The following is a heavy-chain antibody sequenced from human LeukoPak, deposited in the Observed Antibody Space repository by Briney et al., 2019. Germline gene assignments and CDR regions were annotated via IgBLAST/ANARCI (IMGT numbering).Heavy chain of an antibody. CDR2: ISRSSSTI. CDR1: GFTFSSYD. Sequence: TGGSLRLSCAASGFTFSSYDVNWVRQAPGKGLEWVSYISRSSSTIYYADSVKGRFTISRDNAKNSLYLQMNSLRAEDTAVYYCARDGGTMVRGVIITLRYFDYWGQGTLVTVSS. J-gene: IGHJ4*02. D-gene: IGHD3-10*01. CDR3: ARDGGTMVRGVIITLRYFDY. V-gene: IGHV3-48*04.